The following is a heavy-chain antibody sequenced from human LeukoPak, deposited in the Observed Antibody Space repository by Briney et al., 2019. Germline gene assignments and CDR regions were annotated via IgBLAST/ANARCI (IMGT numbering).Heavy chain of an antibody. J-gene: IGHJ4*02. D-gene: IGHD3-22*01. CDR3: ARGYDY. CDR1: GGSIIGSTYY. Sequence: SETLSLTCTVSGGSIIGSTYYWGWLRQPPGKGLDWIGIINYSGSTYYNPSLWSRVTISVDTSKNQFSLKLHSVTASDTAVYYCARGYDYWGQGTLVTVSS. V-gene: IGHV4-39*01. CDR2: INYSGST.